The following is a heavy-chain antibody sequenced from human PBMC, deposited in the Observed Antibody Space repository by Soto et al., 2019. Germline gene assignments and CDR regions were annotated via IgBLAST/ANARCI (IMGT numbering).Heavy chain of an antibody. D-gene: IGHD3-22*01. CDR2: INAGNGNT. V-gene: IGHV1-3*01. Sequence: QVQLVQSGAEVKKPGASVKVSCKASGYTFTSYAMHWVRQAPGQRLEWMGWINAGNGNTKYSQKFQGRVTITRDTSASTAYMELSSLRSEDTAVYYCAGDVYYDSSGWDAFDIWGHGTMVTVSS. J-gene: IGHJ3*02. CDR3: AGDVYYDSSGWDAFDI. CDR1: GYTFTSYA.